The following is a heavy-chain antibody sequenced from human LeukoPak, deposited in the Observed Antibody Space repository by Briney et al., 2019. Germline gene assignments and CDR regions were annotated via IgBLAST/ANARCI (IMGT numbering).Heavy chain of an antibody. Sequence: SETLSLTCTVSGGSISSSSYYWGWIRQPPGKGLEWIGSIYYSGSTHYNPSLKSRVTISVDTSKNQFSLKLSSVTAADTAVYYCASKGSYYDSSGYGVFDYWGQGTLVTVSS. CDR1: GGSISSSSYY. CDR2: IYYSGST. CDR3: ASKGSYYDSSGYGVFDY. J-gene: IGHJ4*02. V-gene: IGHV4-39*07. D-gene: IGHD3-22*01.